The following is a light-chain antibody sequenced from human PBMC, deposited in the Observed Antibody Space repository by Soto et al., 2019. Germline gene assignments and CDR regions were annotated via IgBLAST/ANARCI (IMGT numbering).Light chain of an antibody. J-gene: IGLJ2*01. CDR3: QTWGSGIVV. CDR2: LNSDGRH. V-gene: IGLV4-69*01. Sequence: QLVLTQSPSASASLGASVKLNCTLSSGHSNYAIAWHQQQSEKGPRYLMKLNSDGRHSKGDGIPDRFSGSSSGAERYPTISSLQSEDEADYYCQTWGSGIVVFGGGTKLTVL. CDR1: SGHSNYA.